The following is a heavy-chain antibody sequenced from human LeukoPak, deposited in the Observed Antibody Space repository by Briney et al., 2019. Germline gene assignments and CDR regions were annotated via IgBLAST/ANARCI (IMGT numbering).Heavy chain of an antibody. J-gene: IGHJ4*02. CDR3: AKAARYYRSGTYSYFDY. V-gene: IGHV1-2*02. CDR1: GYTFTGYY. Sequence: ASVKVSCKASGYTFTGYYIHWVRQAPGQGLEWMGWINPNSGGSNYAQKFQGRVSMTRDTSINTAYMELSRLRSDDTAVYYCAKAARYYRSGTYSYFDYWGQGTLVTVSS. D-gene: IGHD3-10*01. CDR2: INPNSGGS.